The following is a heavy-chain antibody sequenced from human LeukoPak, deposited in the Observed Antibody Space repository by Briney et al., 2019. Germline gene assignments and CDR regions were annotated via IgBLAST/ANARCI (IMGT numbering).Heavy chain of an antibody. D-gene: IGHD2-21*02. V-gene: IGHV3-30*18. CDR2: ISYDGSNK. CDR3: AKEGTVVTAIPSYYYYYGMDV. CDR1: GFTFSSYG. J-gene: IGHJ6*02. Sequence: PGGSLRPSCAASGFTFSSYGMHWVRQAPGKGLEWVAVISYDGSNKYYADSVKGRFTISRDNSKNTLYLQMNSLRAEDTAVYYCAKEGTVVTAIPSYYYYYGMDVWGQGTTVTVSS.